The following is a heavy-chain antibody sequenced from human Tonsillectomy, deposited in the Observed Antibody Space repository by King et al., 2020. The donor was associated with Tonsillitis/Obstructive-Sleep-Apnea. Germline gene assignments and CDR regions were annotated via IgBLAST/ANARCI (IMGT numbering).Heavy chain of an antibody. CDR3: ARDDNSSPPYYYYYMDV. CDR2: ISYDGSNK. D-gene: IGHD6-6*01. J-gene: IGHJ6*03. CDR1: GFTFSSYA. V-gene: IGHV3-30*01. Sequence: VQLVESGGGVVQPGRSLRLSCAASGFTFSSYAMHWFRQAPGKGLEWVAVISYDGSNKYYADSVKGRFTISRDNSKNTLYLQMNSLRAEDTAVYYCARDDNSSPPYYYYYMDVWGKGTTVTVSS.